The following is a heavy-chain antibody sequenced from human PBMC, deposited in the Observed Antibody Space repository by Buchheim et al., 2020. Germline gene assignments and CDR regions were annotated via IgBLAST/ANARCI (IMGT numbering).Heavy chain of an antibody. CDR3: ARGSDIVVVVAATPGWFDP. Sequence: EVQLVESGGGLVQPGGSLRLSCAASEFTFSSYEMNWVRQAPGKGLEWVSYISSSGSTIYYADSVKGRFTISRDNAQNSLYLQMNSLRAEDTAVYYCARGSDIVVVVAATPGWFDPWGQGTL. D-gene: IGHD2-15*01. V-gene: IGHV3-48*03. CDR2: ISSSGSTI. J-gene: IGHJ5*02. CDR1: EFTFSSYE.